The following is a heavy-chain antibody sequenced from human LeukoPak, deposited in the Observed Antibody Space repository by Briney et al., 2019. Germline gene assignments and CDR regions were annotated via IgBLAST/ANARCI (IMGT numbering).Heavy chain of an antibody. J-gene: IGHJ4*02. CDR1: GGSISSYY. CDR2: IYYSGST. CDR3: ARDGMAAALDY. V-gene: IGHV4-59*01. Sequence: PSETLSLTCTVSGGSISSYYWSWIRQPPGKGLEWIGYIYYSGSTNYNPSLKSRVTISVDTSKNQFSLKLSSVTAADTAVYYCARDGMAAALDYWGQGTLVTVSS. D-gene: IGHD6-13*01.